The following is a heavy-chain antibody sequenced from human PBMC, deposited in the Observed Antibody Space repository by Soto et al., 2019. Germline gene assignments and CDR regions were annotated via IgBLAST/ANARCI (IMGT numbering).Heavy chain of an antibody. CDR1: GFTFSSFA. J-gene: IGHJ3*02. Sequence: EVQLLESGGNWVHPGGSLRLSCAASGFTFSSFAMSWVRQAPGKGLEWVSSITGTGSSTYYADSVKGRFTISRDNSKNTPYLQMNSLRAEDTAVYYCAKVGYRADAFDIWGQGAMVTVSS. V-gene: IGHV3-23*01. D-gene: IGHD4-4*01. CDR2: ITGTGSST. CDR3: AKVGYRADAFDI.